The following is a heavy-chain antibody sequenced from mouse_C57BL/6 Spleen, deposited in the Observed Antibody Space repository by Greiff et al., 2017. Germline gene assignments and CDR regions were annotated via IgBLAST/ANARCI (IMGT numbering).Heavy chain of an antibody. D-gene: IGHD1-1*01. J-gene: IGHJ2*01. CDR3: ARPPSTVVATGDYFDY. CDR2: IYPRSGNT. V-gene: IGHV1-81*01. Sequence: QVQLQQSGAELARPGASVKLSCKASGYTFTSYGISWVKQRTGQGLEWIGEIYPRSGNTYYNEKFKGKATLTADKSSSTAYMELRSLTSEDSAVYFCARPPSTVVATGDYFDYWGQGTTLTVSS. CDR1: GYTFTSYG.